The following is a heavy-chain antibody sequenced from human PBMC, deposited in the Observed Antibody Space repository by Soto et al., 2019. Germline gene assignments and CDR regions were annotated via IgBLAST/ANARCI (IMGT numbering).Heavy chain of an antibody. CDR3: ARLLPSGGAFDI. Sequence: QVQLQESGPGLVKPSQTLSLTCIVSGGSISSGDYYWSWIRQPPGKGLEWVGYIYYSGNTYYNPALKSRITISVDTSTNHFFLKVNSVTAADTAVYYCARLLPSGGAFDIWGQGTMVTVSS. V-gene: IGHV4-30-4*01. CDR1: GGSISSGDYY. J-gene: IGHJ3*02. D-gene: IGHD3-16*01. CDR2: IYYSGNT.